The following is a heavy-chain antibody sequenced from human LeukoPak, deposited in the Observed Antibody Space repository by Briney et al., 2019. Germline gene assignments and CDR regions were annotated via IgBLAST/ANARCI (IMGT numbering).Heavy chain of an antibody. CDR3: AKDPEKGLAVARLEH. CDR1: GFTFSSYG. CDR2: IRYDGIYK. Sequence: GGSLRLSCAASGFTFSSYGMHWVRQAPGKGLEWVAFIRYDGIYKYYADSVKGRFTIFRDKSKTTLFLQMDSLRAEETAVYYCAKDPEKGLAVARLEHWGQGTLVTVSS. J-gene: IGHJ5*02. D-gene: IGHD6-19*01. V-gene: IGHV3-30*02.